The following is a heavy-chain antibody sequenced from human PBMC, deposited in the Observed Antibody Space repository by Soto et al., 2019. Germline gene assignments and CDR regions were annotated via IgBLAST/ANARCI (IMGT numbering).Heavy chain of an antibody. CDR3: ARFGIAARPVGGLVYYYGMDV. D-gene: IGHD6-6*01. V-gene: IGHV6-1*01. CDR2: TYYRSKWYN. Sequence: SQTLSLTCAISGDSVSSNSAAWNWIRQSPSRGLEWLGRTYYRSKWYNDYAVSVKSRITINPDTSKNQFSLQLSSVTPEDTAVYYCARFGIAARPVGGLVYYYGMDVWGQGTTVTVSS. J-gene: IGHJ6*02. CDR1: GDSVSSNSAA.